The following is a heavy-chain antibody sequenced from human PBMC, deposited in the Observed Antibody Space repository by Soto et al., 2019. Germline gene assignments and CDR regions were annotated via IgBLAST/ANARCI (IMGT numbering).Heavy chain of an antibody. CDR2: VYYSGST. CDR1: GGSISRYY. V-gene: IGHV4-59*01. D-gene: IGHD6-6*01. CDR3: AAPPRY. Sequence: SETLSLTCSVSGGSISRYYWSWIRQPPGKGLEWIGYVYYSGSTKYNPSLKSRVIISVDTSKNQFSLKLTSVTAADTAVYYCAAPPRYWGQGTLVTAPQ. J-gene: IGHJ4*02.